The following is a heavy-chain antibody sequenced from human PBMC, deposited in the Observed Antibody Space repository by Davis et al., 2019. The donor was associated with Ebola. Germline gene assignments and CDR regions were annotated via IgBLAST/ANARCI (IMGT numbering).Heavy chain of an antibody. J-gene: IGHJ4*02. V-gene: IGHV1-2*02. CDR2: INPKSGAT. CDR3: ARGPAANAPLDY. Sequence: ASVKVSCKAFGYTFIYYYINWVRQTPGQGLEWMGRINPKSGATTYAQRFQGRVTMTRDTSSGTAYMDQGSLKSDDTAVYYCARGPAANAPLDYWGQGTLVTVSS. CDR1: GYTFIYYY. D-gene: IGHD2-2*01.